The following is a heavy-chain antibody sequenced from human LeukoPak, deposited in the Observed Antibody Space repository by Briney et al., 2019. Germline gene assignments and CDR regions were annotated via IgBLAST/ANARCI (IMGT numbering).Heavy chain of an antibody. D-gene: IGHD4-23*01. J-gene: IGHJ4*02. Sequence: GGSLRLSCAASGFTFSTYFWMHWVRQAPGKGLVWVSRLRSDGGSSAYADFVRGRFTISRDNAKNTLYLQMNSLRAEDTAVYYCVRDLDLGGYSSFVSWGQGTLVTVYS. CDR1: GFTFSTYFW. V-gene: IGHV3-74*01. CDR2: LRSDGGSS. CDR3: VRDLDLGGYSSFVS.